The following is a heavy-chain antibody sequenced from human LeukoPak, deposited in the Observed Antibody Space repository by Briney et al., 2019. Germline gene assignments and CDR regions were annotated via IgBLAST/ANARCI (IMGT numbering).Heavy chain of an antibody. CDR2: INPRSGSS. CDR1: GYSFANYY. CDR3: ARDRDYAGNSIYFDY. V-gene: IGHV1-46*01. J-gene: IGHJ4*02. Sequence: GASVNVSCKASGYSFANYYIHWVRQAPGQGLEWMGIINPRSGSSTYAQKLQGRVTMTRDTSTSTVYMELSSLTSEDTAVYYCARDRDYAGNSIYFDYWGQGTLVTVSS. D-gene: IGHD4-23*01.